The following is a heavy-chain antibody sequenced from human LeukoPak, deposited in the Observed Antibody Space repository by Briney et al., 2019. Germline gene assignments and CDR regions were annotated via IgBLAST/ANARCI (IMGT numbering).Heavy chain of an antibody. CDR1: GYTFTSYD. J-gene: IGHJ6*02. V-gene: IGHV1-8*01. CDR3: TRSEDTMVRGVKHYYYGMDV. D-gene: IGHD3-10*01. CDR2: MNPNSGNT. Sequence: GASVKVSCKASGYTFTSYDINWVRQATGQGLEWMGWMNPNSGNTGYAQKFQGRVTMTRNTSISTAYMELSSLRSEDTAVYYCTRSEDTMVRGVKHYYYGMDVWGQGTTVTVSS.